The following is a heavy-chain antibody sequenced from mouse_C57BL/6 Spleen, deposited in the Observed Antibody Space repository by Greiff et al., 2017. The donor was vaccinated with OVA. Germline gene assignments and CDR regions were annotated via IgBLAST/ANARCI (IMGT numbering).Heavy chain of an antibody. CDR1: GYTFTSYW. J-gene: IGHJ2*01. V-gene: IGHV1-55*01. CDR3: ARYGTVVATDY. D-gene: IGHD1-1*01. Sequence: VKLQQPGAELVKPGASVKLSCKASGYTFTSYWITWVKQRPGQGLEWIGDIYPGSGSTNYNEKFKSKATLTVDTSSSTAYMQLSSLTSEDSAVDYCARYGTVVATDYWGQGTTLTVSS. CDR2: IYPGSGST.